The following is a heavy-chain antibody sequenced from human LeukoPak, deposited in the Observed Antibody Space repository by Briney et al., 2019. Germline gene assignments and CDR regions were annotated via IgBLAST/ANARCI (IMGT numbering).Heavy chain of an antibody. CDR1: GFTFSSYS. CDR2: ISSSSSYI. J-gene: IGHJ6*03. CDR3: ARDGYKKATSYYYYYMDV. D-gene: IGHD5-24*01. V-gene: IGHV3-21*01. Sequence: PGGSLRLSCAASGFTFSSYSMNWVRQAPGKGLERVSSISSSSSYIYYADSVKGRFTISRDDAKNSLYLQMNSLRAEDTAVYYCARDGYKKATSYYYYYMDVWGKGTTVTVSS.